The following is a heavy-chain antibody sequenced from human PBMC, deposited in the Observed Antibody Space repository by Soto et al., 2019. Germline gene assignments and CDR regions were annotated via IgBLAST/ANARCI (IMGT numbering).Heavy chain of an antibody. CDR3: ARDRYYDSSGYYFYGY. Sequence: GGSLRLSCVASGFTFSSYAMHWVRQAPGKGLEWVAVISYDGSNKYYADSVKGRFTISRDNSKNTLYLQMNSLRAEDTAVYYCARDRYYDSSGYYFYGYWGKGTLFTASS. V-gene: IGHV3-30-3*01. J-gene: IGHJ4*02. D-gene: IGHD3-22*01. CDR1: GFTFSSYA. CDR2: ISYDGSNK.